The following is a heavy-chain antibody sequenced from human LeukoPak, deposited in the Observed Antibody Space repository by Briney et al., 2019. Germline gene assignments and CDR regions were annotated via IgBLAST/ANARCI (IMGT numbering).Heavy chain of an antibody. CDR3: AKRRYERSGNFDY. J-gene: IGHJ4*02. V-gene: IGHV3-23*01. CDR2: ITNSGDDT. CDR1: GFTFSSYA. Sequence: QPGGSLRLSCAASGFTFSSYAMSWVRQAPGQGLEWVSAITNSGDDTYYADSVNGRFTISRDNSKNTLYPEMSSLRAEDTAVYYCAKRRYERSGNFDYWGQGTLVTVSS. D-gene: IGHD3-22*01.